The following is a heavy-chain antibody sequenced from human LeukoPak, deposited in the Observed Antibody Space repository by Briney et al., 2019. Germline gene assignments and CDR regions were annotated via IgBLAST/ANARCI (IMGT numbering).Heavy chain of an antibody. V-gene: IGHV3-23*01. CDR3: AKDVKPDSGRDVDY. CDR2: IYPSGDST. D-gene: IGHD6-19*01. J-gene: IGHJ4*02. CDR1: GFTFGSFS. Sequence: GGSLRLSCAASGFTFGSFSMNWVRQAPGKGLEWVSAIYPSGDSTYYADSVKGRFTISRDNSRNTLYLQMHSLSAEDTAVYYCAKDVKPDSGRDVDYWGQGTLVTVSS.